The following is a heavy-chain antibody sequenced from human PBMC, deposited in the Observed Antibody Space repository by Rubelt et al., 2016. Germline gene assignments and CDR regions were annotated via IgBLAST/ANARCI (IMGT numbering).Heavy chain of an antibody. Sequence: QVQLQQWGAGLLKPSETLSLTCAVYGGSFSGYYWSWIRQPPGKGLEWIGEINQRGSTNYNPSLKIRVTISVDTSKNQFSLKLSSVTAADTAVYYCARGGRYYGSGSYQRHNWFDPWGQGTLVTVSS. CDR1: GGSFSGYY. V-gene: IGHV4-34*01. CDR3: ARGGRYYGSGSYQRHNWFDP. D-gene: IGHD3-10*01. J-gene: IGHJ5*02. CDR2: INQRGST.